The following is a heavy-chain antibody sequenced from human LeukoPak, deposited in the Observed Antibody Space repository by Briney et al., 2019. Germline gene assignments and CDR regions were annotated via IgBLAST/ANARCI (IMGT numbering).Heavy chain of an antibody. CDR1: GGSVSSGSYY. D-gene: IGHD5-18*01. V-gene: IGHV4-61*01. Sequence: SETLSLTCTVSGGSVSSGSYYWSWIRQPPGTGLEWIGYIYYSGSTNYNPSLKSRVTISVDTSKNQSSLKLSSVTAADTAVYYCARGPKYSYGPPRDYWGQGTLVTVSS. J-gene: IGHJ4*02. CDR2: IYYSGST. CDR3: ARGPKYSYGPPRDY.